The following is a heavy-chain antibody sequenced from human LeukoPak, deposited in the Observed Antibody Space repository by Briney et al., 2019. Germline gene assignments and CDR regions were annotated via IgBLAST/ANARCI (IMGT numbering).Heavy chain of an antibody. J-gene: IGHJ6*03. CDR2: IKNAGDDP. Sequence: GGSLRLSCVGSGFTLSNYYMYWVRHAPGKGPVWVSRIKNAGDDPIYADSVKGRFTISRDNAKNTVYLQMNSLRAEDTAVYYCARGGYGHNMDVWGEGTTVTVSS. CDR3: ARGGYGHNMDV. D-gene: IGHD3-10*01. CDR1: GFTLSNYY. V-gene: IGHV3-74*01.